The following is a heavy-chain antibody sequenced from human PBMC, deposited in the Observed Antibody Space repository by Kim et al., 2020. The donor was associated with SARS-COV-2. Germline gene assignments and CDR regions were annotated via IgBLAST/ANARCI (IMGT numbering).Heavy chain of an antibody. V-gene: IGHV3-11*06. Sequence: SVKGRFTISRDNAKNSLYLQMNSLRAEDTAVYYCARAMNYYGSGSYSFDYWGQGTLVTVSS. CDR3: ARAMNYYGSGSYSFDY. D-gene: IGHD3-10*01. J-gene: IGHJ4*02.